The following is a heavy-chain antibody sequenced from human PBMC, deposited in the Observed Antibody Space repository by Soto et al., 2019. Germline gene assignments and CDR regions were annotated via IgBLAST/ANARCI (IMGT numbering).Heavy chain of an antibody. CDR2: INHSGST. CDR1: GGSFSGYY. CDR3: ASGGKGATKIFDY. V-gene: IGHV4-34*01. J-gene: IGHJ4*02. D-gene: IGHD1-26*01. Sequence: SETLSLTCAVYGGSFSGYYWSWIRQPPGKGLEWIGEINHSGSTNYNPSLKSRVTISVDTSKNQFSLKLSSVTAADTAVYYCASGGKGATKIFDYWGQGTLVTVSS.